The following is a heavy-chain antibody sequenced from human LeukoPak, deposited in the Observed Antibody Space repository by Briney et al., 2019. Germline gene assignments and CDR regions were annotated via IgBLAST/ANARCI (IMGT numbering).Heavy chain of an antibody. CDR1: GYTFTSYY. D-gene: IGHD3-22*01. J-gene: IGHJ4*02. V-gene: IGHV1-46*01. CDR2: INPSGGST. CDR3: ARDYYDSSGYLEPFDY. Sequence: ASVKVSCKASGYTFTSYYMHWVRQAPGQGLEWMGIINPSGGSTSYAQKFQGRVTMTRDTSTSTVYRELSSLRSEDTAVYYCARDYYDSSGYLEPFDYWGQGTLVTVSS.